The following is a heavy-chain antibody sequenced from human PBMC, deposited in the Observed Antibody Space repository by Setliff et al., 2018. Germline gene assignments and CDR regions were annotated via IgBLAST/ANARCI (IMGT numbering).Heavy chain of an antibody. CDR1: GYTFTSYY. D-gene: IGHD5-18*01. Sequence: ASVKVSCKASGYTFTSYYMHWVRQAPGEGLEWMGGFDPEDGETIDAQKFQGRVTMTEDTSTDTAYMELSSLRSEDTAVYYCATSVSWIQLVLYPQGHPEPFDYWGQGTLVTVSS. CDR3: ATSVSWIQLVLYPQGHPEPFDY. CDR2: FDPEDGET. V-gene: IGHV1-24*01. J-gene: IGHJ4*02.